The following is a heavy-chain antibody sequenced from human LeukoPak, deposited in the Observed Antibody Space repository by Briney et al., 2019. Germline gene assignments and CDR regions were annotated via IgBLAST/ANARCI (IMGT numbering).Heavy chain of an antibody. Sequence: SETLSRTCTVSGGSISSSSYYWGWIRQPPGKGLEWIGSIYYSGSTYYNPSLKSRVTISVDTSKNQFSLKLSSVTAADTAVYYCARHGEVVVDFDYWGQGTLVTVSS. D-gene: IGHD3-22*01. CDR3: ARHGEVVVDFDY. V-gene: IGHV4-39*01. CDR1: GGSISSSSYY. CDR2: IYYSGST. J-gene: IGHJ4*02.